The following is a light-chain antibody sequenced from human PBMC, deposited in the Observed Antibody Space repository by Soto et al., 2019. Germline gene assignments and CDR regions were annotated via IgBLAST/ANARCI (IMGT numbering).Light chain of an antibody. CDR3: QQYNNWPPWT. J-gene: IGKJ1*01. CDR1: QSVSSN. CDR2: DAS. Sequence: IVLTQSQATLSVSPGERATLSCLASQSVSSNFAWYQQKPGQAPRLLIYDASTRATGIPARFSGSGSGTEFTLTISSLQSEDFAVYFCQQYNNWPPWTFGQGTKVDI. V-gene: IGKV3-15*01.